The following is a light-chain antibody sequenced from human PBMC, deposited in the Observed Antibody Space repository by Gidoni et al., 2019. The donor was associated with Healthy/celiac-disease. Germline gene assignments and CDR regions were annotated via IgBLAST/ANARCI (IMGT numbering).Light chain of an antibody. CDR2: DAS. V-gene: IGKV3-11*01. CDR3: QQRSNWPPGLT. J-gene: IGKJ4*01. Sequence: EIVLTQSPATLSLSPGERATLSCRASQSVSSYLAWYQQKPGQAPRLLNYDASNRATGIPARFSGSGSGTDFTLTISSLEPEDFAVYYCQQRSNWPPGLTFGGGTKVEIK. CDR1: QSVSSY.